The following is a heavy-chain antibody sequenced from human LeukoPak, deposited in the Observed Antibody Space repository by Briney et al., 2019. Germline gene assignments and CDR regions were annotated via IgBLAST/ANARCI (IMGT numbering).Heavy chain of an antibody. Sequence: TSETLSLTCTVSGGSISSSSYSWGWIRQPPGKGLEWIGSIYYSGSTYYNPSLKSRVTISVDTSKNQFSLKLSSVTAADTAVYYCARSRYSPHYAFADYWGQGTLVTVSS. CDR1: GGSISSSSYS. V-gene: IGHV4-39*07. CDR2: IYYSGST. D-gene: IGHD2-15*01. J-gene: IGHJ4*02. CDR3: ARSRYSPHYAFADY.